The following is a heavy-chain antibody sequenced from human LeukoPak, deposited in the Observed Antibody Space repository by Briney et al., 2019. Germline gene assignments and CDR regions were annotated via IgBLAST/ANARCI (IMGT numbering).Heavy chain of an antibody. V-gene: IGHV3-23*01. CDR1: GFSFSIYA. J-gene: IGHJ4*02. Sequence: GGSLRLSCAASGFSFSIYAMSWVRQAPGKGLEWVSTISGSGSRTYYADSVKGRFTISRDNSKNTLYLQMNSLRGEDTAVYYCAPRPDVAPTARVDCWGQGTLVTVSS. CDR2: ISGSGSRT. CDR3: APRPDVAPTARVDC. D-gene: IGHD2-15*01.